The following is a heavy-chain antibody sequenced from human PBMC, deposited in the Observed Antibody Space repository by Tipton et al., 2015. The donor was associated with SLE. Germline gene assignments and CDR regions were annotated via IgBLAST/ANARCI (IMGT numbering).Heavy chain of an antibody. Sequence: TLSLTCTVSGGSISSGRYFWSWIRQPAGKGLEWIGRVFSSVHINYNPSLKSRVTISIDTSKDQFSLRLSSVTAADTAVYYCARLSGDSTWYVDLWGRGTLVTVSS. CDR1: GGSISSGRYF. V-gene: IGHV4-61*02. D-gene: IGHD7-27*01. J-gene: IGHJ2*01. CDR3: ARLSGDSTWYVDL. CDR2: VFSSVHI.